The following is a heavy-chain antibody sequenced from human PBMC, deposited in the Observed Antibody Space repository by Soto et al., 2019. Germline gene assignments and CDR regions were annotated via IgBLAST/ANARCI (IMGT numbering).Heavy chain of an antibody. CDR1: GDSVTFGHHY. CDR2: IFFTGAT. D-gene: IGHD5-18*01. CDR3: ARESPPIQAIDY. V-gene: IGHV4-61*01. Sequence: SETLSLTCIVSGDSVTFGHHYWSWIRQPPGKGLEWIGHIFFTGATNYSPSLKSRVTMSVDSSKSQFSLNLTSVTAADSATHYCARESPPIQAIDYWGQGTLVTVSS. J-gene: IGHJ4*02.